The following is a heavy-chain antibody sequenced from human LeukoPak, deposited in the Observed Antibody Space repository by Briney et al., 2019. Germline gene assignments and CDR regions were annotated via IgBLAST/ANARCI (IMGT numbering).Heavy chain of an antibody. CDR1: GLTFSSYW. J-gene: IGHJ3*02. CDR2: IKQDGSEK. CDR3: AKDRDDYVWGSYLGAFDI. D-gene: IGHD3-16*01. Sequence: GGSLRLSCAASGLTFSSYWMSWVRQAPGKGLEGVANIKQDGSEKYYVDSVKGRFTISRDNAKNSLYLQMNSLRAEDTAVYYCAKDRDDYVWGSYLGAFDIWGQGTMVTVSS. V-gene: IGHV3-7*03.